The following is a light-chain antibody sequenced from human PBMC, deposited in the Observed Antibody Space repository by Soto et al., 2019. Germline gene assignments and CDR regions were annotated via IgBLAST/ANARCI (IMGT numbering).Light chain of an antibody. V-gene: IGKV1-5*03. CDR3: QQYNSYSRYT. Sequence: DIQMTQSPSTLSASVGDRVTITCRASQSIGIWLAWYRQTPGKAPKLLIYEASKLESGVPSRFSGTRSGTEFTLTINSLQPDDFATYYCQQYNSYSRYTFGQGTKLEIK. J-gene: IGKJ2*01. CDR1: QSIGIW. CDR2: EAS.